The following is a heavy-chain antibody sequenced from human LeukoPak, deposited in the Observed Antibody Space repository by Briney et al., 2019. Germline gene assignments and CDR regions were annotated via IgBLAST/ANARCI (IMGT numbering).Heavy chain of an antibody. J-gene: IGHJ5*02. CDR3: AKGAGSSWFDP. CDR2: ISGSGGGT. V-gene: IGHV3-23*01. D-gene: IGHD6-13*01. CDR1: GFTFSSSA. Sequence: GGSLILSCAASGFTFSSSAMSWVRQAPGKGLEWVSAISGSGGGTYYADSVKGRFTISRDNSKNTLYLQMNSLRAEDTALYYCAKGAGSSWFDPWGQGTLVTVSS.